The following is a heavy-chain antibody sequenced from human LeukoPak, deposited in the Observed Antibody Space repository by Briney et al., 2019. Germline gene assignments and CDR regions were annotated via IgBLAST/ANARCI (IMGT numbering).Heavy chain of an antibody. V-gene: IGHV4-4*07. D-gene: IGHD2-2*01. CDR3: ARLRGEYCSSTSCYDEGYYYYMDV. CDR2: IYTSGST. Sequence: SETLSLTCTVSGGSISSYYWSWIRQPAGKGLEWIGRIYTSGSTNYNPSLKSRFTISVDTSKNQFSLKLSSVTAADTAVYYCARLRGEYCSSTSCYDEGYYYYMDVWGRGTTVTVSS. J-gene: IGHJ6*03. CDR1: GGSISSYY.